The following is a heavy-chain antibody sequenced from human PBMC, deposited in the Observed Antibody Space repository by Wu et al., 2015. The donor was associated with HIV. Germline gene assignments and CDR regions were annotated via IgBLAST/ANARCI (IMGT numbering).Heavy chain of an antibody. J-gene: IGHJ4*02. CDR2: IIPLFGTT. D-gene: IGHD6-19*01. CDR1: GNTFNA. CDR3: ATPRSPGFSSAWPTNFDY. Sequence: QVHLVQSGAEVKKPGSSVKISCKASGNTFNAINWLRQAPGQGLEWMGGIIPLFGTTEYAHIFQGRVTITTDESTSTAYMRLSSLTSADTAVYYCATPRSPGFSSAWPTNFDYWGQGTLLTVSS. V-gene: IGHV1-69*01.